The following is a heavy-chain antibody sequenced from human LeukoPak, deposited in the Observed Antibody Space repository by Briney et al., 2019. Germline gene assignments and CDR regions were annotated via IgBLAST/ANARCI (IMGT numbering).Heavy chain of an antibody. CDR1: GFTFSSYA. CDR2: ISGSGGST. D-gene: IGHD6-19*01. V-gene: IGHV3-23*01. J-gene: IGHJ4*02. CDR3: AKMSSSGWYVSGYFDY. Sequence: GGSLRLSCAASGFTFSSYAMSWVRQAPGKGLEWVSAISGSGGSTYYADSVKGRFTISRDNSENTLYLQMNSLRAEDTAVYYCAKMSSSGWYVSGYFDYWGQGTLVTVSS.